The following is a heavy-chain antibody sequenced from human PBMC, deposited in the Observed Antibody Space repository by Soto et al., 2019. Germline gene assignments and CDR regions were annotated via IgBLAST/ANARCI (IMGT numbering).Heavy chain of an antibody. V-gene: IGHV3-21*01. CDR1: GFTFSSYS. CDR3: ARDPIEYSSSVWYFDL. CDR2: ISSSSSYI. J-gene: IGHJ2*01. D-gene: IGHD6-6*01. Sequence: EVQLVESGGGLVKPGGSLRLSCAASGFTFSSYSMNWVRQAPGKGLEWVSSISSSSSYIYYADSVKGRFTISRDNAKNSLYLQMNSLRAEDTAVYYCARDPIEYSSSVWYFDLWGRGTLVTVSS.